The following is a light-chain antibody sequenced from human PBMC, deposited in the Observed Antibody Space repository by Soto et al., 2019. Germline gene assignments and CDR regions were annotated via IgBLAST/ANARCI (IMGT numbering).Light chain of an antibody. CDR1: QDIGTD. Sequence: IRMTQSPSTLSGSVGDRVTITCRASQDIGTDLGWYQQKPGKAPERLIYEASVLQSGVPSRFSGSGSGTEFTLTVSSLQPEDFATYYCVQHYSYPLTFGGGTKVDIK. J-gene: IGKJ4*01. V-gene: IGKV1-17*01. CDR3: VQHYSYPLT. CDR2: EAS.